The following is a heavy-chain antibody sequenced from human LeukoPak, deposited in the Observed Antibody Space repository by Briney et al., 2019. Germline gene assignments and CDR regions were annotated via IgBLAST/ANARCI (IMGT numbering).Heavy chain of an antibody. CDR2: ITGAGKT. CDR1: KFTFSNYA. Sequence: GGSLRLSCAASKFTFSNYAMTGVRQAPGKGPEWVSSITGAGKTYYPDSVKGRFTVSRDNFQNTLYLQMNAVRAEDTAIYYCAKGKSSGSVDWFDPWGQGTLVTVSS. V-gene: IGHV3-23*01. CDR3: AKGKSSGSVDWFDP. J-gene: IGHJ5*02. D-gene: IGHD3-10*01.